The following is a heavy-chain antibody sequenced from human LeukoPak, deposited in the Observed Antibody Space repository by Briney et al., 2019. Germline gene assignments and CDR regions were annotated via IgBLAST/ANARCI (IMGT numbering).Heavy chain of an antibody. V-gene: IGHV1-2*02. CDR3: ARDSALAVPGTFPGY. J-gene: IGHJ4*02. CDR2: INPNTGGT. D-gene: IGHD6-19*01. Sequence: GASVKVSCKASGYTFTGYNMHWVRQAPGQGLEWLGWINPNTGGTNYAEKFQGRVTMTRDTSISTAYMELSRLRSDDTAVYYCARDSALAVPGTFPGYWGQGTLVTVSS. CDR1: GYTFTGYN.